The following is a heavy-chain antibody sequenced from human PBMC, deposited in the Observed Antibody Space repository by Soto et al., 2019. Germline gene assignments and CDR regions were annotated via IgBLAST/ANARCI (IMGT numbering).Heavy chain of an antibody. J-gene: IGHJ4*02. CDR3: ARANGDYAFDY. Sequence: PGGSLRLSCAASGFTFSSYDMHWVRQATGKGLEWVSAIGTAGAPYYPGSVKGRFTISRENAKNSLYLQMNSLRAGDTAVYYCARANGDYAFDYWGQGTLVTVSS. V-gene: IGHV3-13*05. D-gene: IGHD4-17*01. CDR2: IGTAGAP. CDR1: GFTFSSYD.